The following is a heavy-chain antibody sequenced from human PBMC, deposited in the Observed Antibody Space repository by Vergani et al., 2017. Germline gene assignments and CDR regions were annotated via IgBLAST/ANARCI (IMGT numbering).Heavy chain of an antibody. CDR1: GGSISSYY. D-gene: IGHD2-15*01. V-gene: IGHV4-39*01. J-gene: IGHJ4*02. Sequence: QVQLQESGPGLVKPSETLSLTCTVSGGSISSYYWGWIRQPPGKGLEWIGSIYYSGSTYYNPSLKSRVTISVDTSKNQFSLKLSSVTAADTAVYYCARQGYCSGGSCYLDFDYWGQGTLVTVSS. CDR3: ARQGYCSGGSCYLDFDY. CDR2: IYYSGST.